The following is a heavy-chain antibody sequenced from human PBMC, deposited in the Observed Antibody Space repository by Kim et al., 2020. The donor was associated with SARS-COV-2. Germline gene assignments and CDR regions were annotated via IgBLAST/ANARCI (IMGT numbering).Heavy chain of an antibody. CDR3: ARGIVVVPAVKYGMDV. V-gene: IGHV1-69*13. D-gene: IGHD2-2*01. CDR1: GGTFSSYA. CDR2: IIPIFGTA. Sequence: SVKVSCKASGGTFSSYAISWVRQAPGQGLEWMGGIIPIFGTANYAQKFQGRVTITADESTSTAYMELSSLRSEDTAVYYCARGIVVVPAVKYGMDVWGQGTTVTVSS. J-gene: IGHJ6*02.